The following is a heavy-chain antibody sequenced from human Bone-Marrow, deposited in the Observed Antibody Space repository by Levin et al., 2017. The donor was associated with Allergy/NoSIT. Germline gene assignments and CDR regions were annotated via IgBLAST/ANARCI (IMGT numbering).Heavy chain of an antibody. CDR3: ARVMGLYEDSGAVPRVDGFDF. D-gene: IGHD3-22*01. J-gene: IGHJ3*01. V-gene: IGHV5-51*01. CDR2: IFPGDSEN. Sequence: NTGGSLRLSCKASGYSFSNYWIGWVRQTPGKDLEWMGIIFPGDSENRNIDSEKRYSPSFQGQVTISSDKSISTAYLQWSSLKASDTAMYYCARVMGLYEDSGAVPRVDGFDFWGQGTMVTVS. CDR1: GYSFSNYW.